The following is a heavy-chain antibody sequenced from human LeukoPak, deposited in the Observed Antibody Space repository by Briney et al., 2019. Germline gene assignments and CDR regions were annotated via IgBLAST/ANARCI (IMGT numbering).Heavy chain of an antibody. CDR3: AKDPSSRYYGIDY. Sequence: GGSLRLSCAASGFTLSNYGMHWVRQAPGKGLEWVAVISYDGTHEYYTDSVRGRFTISRDYSKNTLYLQMNSLRAEDTAVYYCAKDPSSRYYGIDYWGQGTLVTVSS. V-gene: IGHV3-30*18. J-gene: IGHJ4*02. D-gene: IGHD3-22*01. CDR1: GFTLSNYG. CDR2: ISYDGTHE.